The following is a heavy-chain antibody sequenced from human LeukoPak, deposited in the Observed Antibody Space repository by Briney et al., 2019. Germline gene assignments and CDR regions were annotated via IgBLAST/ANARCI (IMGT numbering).Heavy chain of an antibody. V-gene: IGHV3-48*01. CDR1: GFTLSTYS. D-gene: IGHD3-3*01. J-gene: IGHJ3*02. CDR2: ISGDSTTI. Sequence: GGSLTLSCAASGFTLSTYSMNWVRQAPGQGLEWVSYISGDSTTIYYAESVKGRFTISRDNAKNSLYLQMNSLRAQDTAVYYCARGFWSGFEDAFDIWGQGTMVTISS. CDR3: ARGFWSGFEDAFDI.